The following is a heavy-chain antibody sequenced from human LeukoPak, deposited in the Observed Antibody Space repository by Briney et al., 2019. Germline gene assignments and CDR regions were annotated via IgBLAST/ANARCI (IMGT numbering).Heavy chain of an antibody. Sequence: GGSLRLSCAASGFTFTHYGMNWVRQAPGEGLEWVSGLISSGASTYYADSVKGRFTISRDSAKNSLYLQMNSLRAEDTAVYYCARVRWFSGLAPRGWFDPWGQGTLVTVSS. CDR2: LISSGAST. V-gene: IGHV3-48*01. D-gene: IGHD3-10*01. J-gene: IGHJ5*02. CDR1: GFTFTHYG. CDR3: ARVRWFSGLAPRGWFDP.